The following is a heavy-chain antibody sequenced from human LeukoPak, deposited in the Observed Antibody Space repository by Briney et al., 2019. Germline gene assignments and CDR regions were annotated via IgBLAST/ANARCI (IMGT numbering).Heavy chain of an antibody. Sequence: GASVKVSCKASGYTFTSYDINWVRQATGQGLEWMGWMNPNSGNTGYAQKFQGRVTMTRNTSISTAYMELSSLRSEDTAVYYCATEGVGPNPADAFDIWGQGTMVTVSS. CDR3: ATEGVGPNPADAFDI. CDR2: MNPNSGNT. J-gene: IGHJ3*02. D-gene: IGHD1-26*01. CDR1: GYTFTSYD. V-gene: IGHV1-8*01.